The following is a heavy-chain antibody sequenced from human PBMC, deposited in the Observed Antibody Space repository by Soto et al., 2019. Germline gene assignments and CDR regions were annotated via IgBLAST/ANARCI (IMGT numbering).Heavy chain of an antibody. CDR1: GFTFSSYA. D-gene: IGHD3-22*01. CDR2: ISGSGGST. V-gene: IGHV3-23*01. Sequence: GGSLRLSCAASGFTFSSYAMSWVRQAPGKGLEWVSAISGSGGSTYYADSVKGRFTISRDNSKNTLYLQMNSLRAEDAAVYYCAKTNSSGYYLLLTLLLNYWGQGTLVTVSS. CDR3: AKTNSSGYYLLLTLLLNY. J-gene: IGHJ4*02.